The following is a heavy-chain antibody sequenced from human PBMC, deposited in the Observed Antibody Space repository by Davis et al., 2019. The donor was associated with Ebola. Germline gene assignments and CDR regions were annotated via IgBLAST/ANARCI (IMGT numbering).Heavy chain of an antibody. CDR3: TTNTSSTPWFDP. V-gene: IGHV4-39*07. CDR1: GDAIRGSTFY. Sequence: PSETLSLTCTVSGDAIRGSTFYWGWVRQPPGKELEWIGSIYDRGSTYYNPSLKSRVTMSVDTSNNQFSLNLNSVTAADTAFYFCTTNTSSTPWFDPWGQGTLVTVSS. CDR2: IYDRGST. J-gene: IGHJ5*02.